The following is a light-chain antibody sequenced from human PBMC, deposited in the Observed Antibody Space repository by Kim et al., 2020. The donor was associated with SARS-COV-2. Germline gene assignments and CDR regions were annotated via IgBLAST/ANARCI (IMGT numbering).Light chain of an antibody. Sequence: QAVVTQEPSLSVSPGGTVTLTCDLTSGSVSTNYYPSWYQQTPGQAPRALIYNTKTRSSGVPDRFSGSILGNRAVLTITGAPAGEESDYYCALYLDGGYWVFGGGTQLTVL. CDR1: SGSVSTNYY. V-gene: IGLV8-61*01. CDR3: ALYLDGGYWV. J-gene: IGLJ3*02. CDR2: NTK.